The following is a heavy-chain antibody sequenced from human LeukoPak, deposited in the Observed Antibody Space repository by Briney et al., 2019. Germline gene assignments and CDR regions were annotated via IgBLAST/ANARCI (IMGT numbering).Heavy chain of an antibody. J-gene: IGHJ4*02. CDR2: ISSSGSTI. CDR1: GFTFSDYY. D-gene: IGHD3-10*01. V-gene: IGHV3-11*04. CDR3: ASVIVASPMVRGVPF. Sequence: PGGSLRLSCAASGFTFSDYYMSWIRQAPGKGLEWVSYISSSGSTIYYADSVKGRFTISRDNAKNSLYLQMNSLRAEDTAVYYCASVIVASPMVRGVPFWGQGTLVTVSS.